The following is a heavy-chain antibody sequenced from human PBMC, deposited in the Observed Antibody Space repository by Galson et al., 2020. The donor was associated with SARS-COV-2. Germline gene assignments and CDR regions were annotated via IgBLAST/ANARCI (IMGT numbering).Heavy chain of an antibody. CDR2: IYSGGST. D-gene: IGHD5-12*01. Sequence: GESLKISCAASGFTFSSYAMSWVRQAPGKGLEWVSVIYSGGSTYYADSVKGRFTISRDNSKNTLYLQMNSLRAEDTAVYYCTKDGLVATELGQDYFYYYRMDVWGQGTTVTVSS. V-gene: IGHV3-23*03. CDR1: GFTFSSYA. J-gene: IGHJ6*02. CDR3: TKDGLVATELGQDYFYYYRMDV.